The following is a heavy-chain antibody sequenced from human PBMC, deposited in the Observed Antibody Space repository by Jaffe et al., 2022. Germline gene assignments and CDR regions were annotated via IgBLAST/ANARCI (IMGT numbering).Heavy chain of an antibody. D-gene: IGHD3-10*01. CDR2: IYHSGST. V-gene: IGHV4-38-2*01. CDR3: ARPRVRGVITNYFDY. J-gene: IGHJ4*02. CDR1: GYSISSGYY. Sequence: QVQLQESGPGLVKPSETLSLTCAVSGYSISSGYYWGWIRQPPGKGLEWIGSIYHSGSTYYNPSLKSRVTISVDTSKNQFSLKLSSVTAADTAVYYCARPRVRGVITNYFDYWGQGTLVTVSS.